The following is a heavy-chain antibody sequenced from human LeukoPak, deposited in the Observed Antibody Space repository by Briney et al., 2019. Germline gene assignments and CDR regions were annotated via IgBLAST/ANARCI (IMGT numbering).Heavy chain of an antibody. Sequence: RGSLRLSCAASGFTFDDYGMSWDRQAPGKVLEWVYGINWNGGSAGYADSVKGRFTISRDNAKNSMYLQMNSLRAEDTALYYCARVESSVSYSTADYWGQGTMVTVSS. CDR3: ARVESSVSYSTADY. CDR2: INWNGGSA. V-gene: IGHV3-20*04. CDR1: GFTFDDYG. D-gene: IGHD1-26*01. J-gene: IGHJ4*02.